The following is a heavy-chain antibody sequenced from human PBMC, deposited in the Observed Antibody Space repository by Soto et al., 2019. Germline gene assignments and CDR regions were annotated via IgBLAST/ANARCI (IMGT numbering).Heavy chain of an antibody. J-gene: IGHJ4*02. CDR2: IFSNDEK. CDR1: GFSLSNPRMG. V-gene: IGHV2-26*01. Sequence: SCPTLVNPTETLTLTCTVSGFSLSNPRMGVSWIRQPPGKALEWLAHIFSNDEKSYSTSLKSRLTISRDTSKSQVVLTMTNMDPVDTATYYCARIQRISMIVVSKPYFDYWGQGAMVTVYS. D-gene: IGHD3-22*01. CDR3: ARIQRISMIVVSKPYFDY.